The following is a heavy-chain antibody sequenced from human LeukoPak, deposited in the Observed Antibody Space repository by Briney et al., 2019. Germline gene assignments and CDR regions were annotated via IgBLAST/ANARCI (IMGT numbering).Heavy chain of an antibody. CDR1: GYTFTGYY. V-gene: IGHV1-2*02. Sequence: GASVKVSCKASGYTFTGYYMHWVRQAPGQGLEWMGWINPNSGGTNYAQKFQGRVTMTRDTSISTAYMELSRLRSDDTAVYYCASGPLTYYDFWSGIFWGQGTLVTVSS. CDR2: INPNSGGT. CDR3: ASGPLTYYDFWSGIF. D-gene: IGHD3-3*01. J-gene: IGHJ4*02.